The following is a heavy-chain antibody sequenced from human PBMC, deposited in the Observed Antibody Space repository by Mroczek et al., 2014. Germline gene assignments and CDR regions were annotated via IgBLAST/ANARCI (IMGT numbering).Heavy chain of an antibody. V-gene: IGHV1-2*02. Sequence: SGAEVKKPGASVKVSCKASGYTFTGYYMHWVRQAPGQGLEWMGWINPNSGGTNYAQKFQGRVTMTRDTSISTAYMELSRLRSDDTAVYYCATTSAYSSSWYGYWGQGTLVTVSS. D-gene: IGHD6-13*01. CDR1: GYTFTGYY. CDR3: ATTSAYSSSWYGY. J-gene: IGHJ4*02. CDR2: INPNSGGT.